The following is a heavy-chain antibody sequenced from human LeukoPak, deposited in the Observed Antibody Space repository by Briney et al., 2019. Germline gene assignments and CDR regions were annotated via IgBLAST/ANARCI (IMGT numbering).Heavy chain of an antibody. V-gene: IGHV1-18*01. J-gene: IGHJ4*02. CDR2: ISAYNGNT. CDR3: ARGTRYCGGGSCYFGTYYFDY. CDR1: GYTFTSYG. D-gene: IGHD2-15*01. Sequence: ASVKVSCKASGYTFTSYGISWVRQAPGQGLEWMGWISAYNGNTNYAQKLQGRVTMTTDTSTSTAYMELRSLRSDDTAVYYCARGTRYCGGGSCYFGTYYFDYWGQGTLVTVSS.